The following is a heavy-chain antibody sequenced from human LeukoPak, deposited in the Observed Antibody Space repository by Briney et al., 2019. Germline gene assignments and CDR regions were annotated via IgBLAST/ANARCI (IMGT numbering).Heavy chain of an antibody. CDR2: ISSSGSTI. J-gene: IGHJ4*02. CDR3: ASLLTGYSYQIYDILTGYYNAQRDY. CDR1: GFTFSSYE. Sequence: GGSLRLSCAASGFTFSSYEMNWVRQAPGKGLEWASYISSSGSTIYYADSVKGRFTISRDNAKNSLYLQMNSLRAEDTAVYYCASLLTGYSYQIYDILTGYYNAQRDYWGQGTLVTVSS. D-gene: IGHD3-9*01. V-gene: IGHV3-48*03.